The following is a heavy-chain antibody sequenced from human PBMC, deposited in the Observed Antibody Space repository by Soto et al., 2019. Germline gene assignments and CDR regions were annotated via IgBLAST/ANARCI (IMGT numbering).Heavy chain of an antibody. CDR2: INHSGST. V-gene: IGHV4-59*12. CDR3: ARGRIAVAEYYYYYMDV. CDR1: GGSISSYY. Sequence: TSETLSLTCTVSGGSISSYYWSWIRQPPGKGLEWIGYINHSGSTNYNPSLKSRVTISVDTSKNQFSLKLSSVTAADTAVYYCARGRIAVAEYYYYYMDVWGKGTTVTAP. J-gene: IGHJ6*03. D-gene: IGHD6-19*01.